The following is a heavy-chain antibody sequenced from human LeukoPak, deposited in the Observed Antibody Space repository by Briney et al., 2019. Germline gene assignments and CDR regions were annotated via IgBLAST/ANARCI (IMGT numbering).Heavy chain of an antibody. Sequence: GGSLRLSCPASGFIFSDHAMNWVRQAPGKGLEWVSIISARDGRTYYADSVKGRFTISRDNSKNTLYLQMNSPRVEDTAVYYCAKDRNDWKQGIDSWGQGTLVTVST. CDR1: GFIFSDHA. J-gene: IGHJ4*02. CDR2: ISARDGRT. D-gene: IGHD1-1*01. CDR3: AKDRNDWKQGIDS. V-gene: IGHV3-23*01.